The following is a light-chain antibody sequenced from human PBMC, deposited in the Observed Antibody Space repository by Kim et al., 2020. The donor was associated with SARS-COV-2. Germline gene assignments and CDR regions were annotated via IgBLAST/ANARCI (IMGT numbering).Light chain of an antibody. J-gene: IGLJ1*01. CDR3: QSYDSSLSSPYV. CDR2: GNT. V-gene: IGLV1-40*01. Sequence: ATNSGAGSSPNSGAGYDVHWYQHLPGPAPTLLIYGNTNRPSGVPDRFSGSKSGTSASLAITGLQAEDEADYYCQSYDSSLSSPYVFGTGTKVTVL. CDR1: SPNSGAGYD.